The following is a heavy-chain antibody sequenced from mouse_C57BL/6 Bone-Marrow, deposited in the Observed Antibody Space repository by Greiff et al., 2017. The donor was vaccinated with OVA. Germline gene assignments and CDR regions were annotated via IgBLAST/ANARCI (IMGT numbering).Heavy chain of an antibody. CDR1: GYTFTSYW. J-gene: IGHJ3*01. CDR3: ARWNDYCGSWFAY. V-gene: IGHV1-52*01. Sequence: QVQLQQPGAELVRPGSSVKLSCKASGYTFTSYWMHWVKQRPIQGLEWIGNIDPSDSGTNYNQKFKDKATLTVDKSSSTAYMQLSSLTSEDSAVYFCARWNDYCGSWFAYWGQGTLVTVSA. D-gene: IGHD1-1*01. CDR2: IDPSDSGT.